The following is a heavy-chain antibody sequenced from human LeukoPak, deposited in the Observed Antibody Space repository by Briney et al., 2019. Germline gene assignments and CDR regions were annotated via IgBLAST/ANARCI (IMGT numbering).Heavy chain of an antibody. Sequence: PSETLSLTCTVSGGSIRRSSYYWGWIRQPPGKGLEWIGSIYYSGSTYYNPSLKSRVTISVDTSKNQFSLNLSSVTAADTAVYYCARHPARGLYYYYMDVWGKGTTVTVSS. J-gene: IGHJ6*03. CDR2: IYYSGST. V-gene: IGHV4-39*01. CDR1: GGSIRRSSYY. D-gene: IGHD3-10*01. CDR3: ARHPARGLYYYYMDV.